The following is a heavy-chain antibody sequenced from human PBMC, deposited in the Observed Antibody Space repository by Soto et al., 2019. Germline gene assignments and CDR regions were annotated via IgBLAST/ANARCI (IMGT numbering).Heavy chain of an antibody. Sequence: SETLSLTCPVYGGSFSGYYWSWIRQPPGKGLEWIGEINHSGSTNYNPSLKSRVTISVDTSKNQFSLKLSSVTAADTAVYYCARGRGGGYCSSTSCRSPFDYWGQGTLVTVSS. CDR1: GGSFSGYY. CDR2: INHSGST. CDR3: ARGRGGGYCSSTSCRSPFDY. D-gene: IGHD2-2*03. J-gene: IGHJ4*02. V-gene: IGHV4-34*01.